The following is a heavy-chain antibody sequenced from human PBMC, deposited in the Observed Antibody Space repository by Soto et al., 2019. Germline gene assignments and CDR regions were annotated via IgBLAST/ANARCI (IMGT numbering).Heavy chain of an antibody. CDR2: IIPTLGIA. CDR1: GYTFTSYG. J-gene: IGHJ5*02. Sequence: ASVKVSCKASGYTFTSYGISWVRQAPGQGLEWMGRIIPTLGIANYAQKFQGRVTITADKSTSTAYMELSSLRSEDTAVYYCARDARSSFDWFDPWGQGTLVTVSS. V-gene: IGHV1-69*04. CDR3: ARDARSSFDWFDP.